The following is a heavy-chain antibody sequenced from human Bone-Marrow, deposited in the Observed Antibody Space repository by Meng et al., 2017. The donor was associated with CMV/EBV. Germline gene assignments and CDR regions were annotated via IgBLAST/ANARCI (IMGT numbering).Heavy chain of an antibody. CDR1: GYTFSGHY. CDR3: ARGVGMVLLWFGGPDWFDP. V-gene: IGHV1-2*02. J-gene: IGHJ5*02. D-gene: IGHD3-10*01. Sequence: ASVKVSCKASGYTFSGHYIHWVRQAPGQGLEWMGWINPNSFDTYYARKFQGRVTMSRNTSISTAYLELSSLRSDDTAVYYCARGVGMVLLWFGGPDWFDPWGQGTLVTVSS. CDR2: INPNSFDT.